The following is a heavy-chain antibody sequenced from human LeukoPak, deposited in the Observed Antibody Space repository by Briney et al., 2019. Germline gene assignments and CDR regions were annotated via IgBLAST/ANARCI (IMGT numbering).Heavy chain of an antibody. CDR3: ARGLHYVDV. D-gene: IGHD3-10*01. CDR2: IYKTGHA. V-gene: IGHV4-39*02. Sequence: SETLSLTCTVSGGSFTGISNYWTWLRQPPGKELEWIGKIYKTGHADYNPSLKSRVTLSVGTTNNQFSLRLTSVTAADTAVYYCARGLHYVDVWGKGITVSVSS. CDR1: GGSFTGISNY. J-gene: IGHJ6*04.